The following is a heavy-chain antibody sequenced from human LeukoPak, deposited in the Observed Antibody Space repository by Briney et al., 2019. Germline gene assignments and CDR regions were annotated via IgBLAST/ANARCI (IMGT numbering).Heavy chain of an antibody. CDR3: ARDPDILTGYSDY. Sequence: GGSLRLSCAASGFTVSSNYMSWVRQAPGKGLEWVSVIYSGGSTYYADSVKGRFTISRDNSKNTLYLQMNSLRAEDTAVYYCARDPDILTGYSDYWGQGTLVTVSS. V-gene: IGHV3-53*01. D-gene: IGHD3-9*01. CDR2: IYSGGST. CDR1: GFTVSSNY. J-gene: IGHJ4*02.